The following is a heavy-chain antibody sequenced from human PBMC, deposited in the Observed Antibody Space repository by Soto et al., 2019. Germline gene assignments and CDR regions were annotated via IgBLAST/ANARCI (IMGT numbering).Heavy chain of an antibody. CDR1: RYTLTELS. Sequence: ASVNVSCKVSRYTLTELSIHWVRQAPGKGLEWMGGFDPEDGETIYAQKLQGRVTMTEDTSTDTAYMELSSLRSEDTAVYYCATLSNDFWCGPNNWFDPWGQGTLVTVSS. CDR2: FDPEDGET. CDR3: ATLSNDFWCGPNNWFDP. D-gene: IGHD3-3*01. J-gene: IGHJ5*02. V-gene: IGHV1-24*01.